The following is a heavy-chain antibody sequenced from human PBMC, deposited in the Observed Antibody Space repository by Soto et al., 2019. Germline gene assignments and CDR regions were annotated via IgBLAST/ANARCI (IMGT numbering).Heavy chain of an antibody. CDR1: GYTFTSYG. CDR3: ARGDSSGYYLRHQGAYYFDY. D-gene: IGHD3-22*01. V-gene: IGHV1-18*04. J-gene: IGHJ4*02. Sequence: ASVKVSCKASGYTFTSYGISWVRQAPGQGLEWMGWISAYNGNTNYAQKLQGRVTMTTDTSTSTAYMELRSLRSEDTAVYYCARGDSSGYYLRHQGAYYFDYWGQGTLVTASS. CDR2: ISAYNGNT.